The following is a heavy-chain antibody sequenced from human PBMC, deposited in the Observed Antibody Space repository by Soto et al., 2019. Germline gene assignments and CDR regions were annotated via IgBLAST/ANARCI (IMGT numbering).Heavy chain of an antibody. V-gene: IGHV5-51*01. J-gene: IGHJ4*02. CDR1: GNSFSQYW. CDR2: IYPDGSDT. CDR3: ATEAKPHDH. Sequence: RGESLKISCKVSGNSFSQYWIAWVRQMPGKGLEWMGIIYPDGSDTRYSPSFEGRVTISADKSTDTAFLHWSSLKASDTAIYYCATEAKPHDHWGQGTLVTVSS.